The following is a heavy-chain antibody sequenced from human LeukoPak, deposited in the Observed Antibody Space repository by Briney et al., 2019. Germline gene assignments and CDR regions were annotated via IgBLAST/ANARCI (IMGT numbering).Heavy chain of an antibody. J-gene: IGHJ5*02. V-gene: IGHV1-46*01. Sequence: ASVKVSCKASGYTFTSYYMHWVRQAPGQGLEWMGIINPSGGSTSYAQKFQGRVTMTRNTSISTAYMELSSLRSEDTAVYYCARDSSWSNWFDPWGQGTLVTVSS. CDR2: INPSGGST. CDR3: ARDSSWSNWFDP. CDR1: GYTFTSYY. D-gene: IGHD6-13*01.